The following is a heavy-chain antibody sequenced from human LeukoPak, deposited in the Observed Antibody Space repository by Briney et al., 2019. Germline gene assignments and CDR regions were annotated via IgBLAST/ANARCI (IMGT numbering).Heavy chain of an antibody. CDR3: ARGPYSYGPEIDY. CDR1: GFTFSSYG. J-gene: IGHJ4*02. CDR2: IWYDGSNK. D-gene: IGHD5-18*01. V-gene: IGHV3-33*01. Sequence: GRSLRLSCAASGFTFSSYGMHWVSQAPGKGLEWVAVIWYDGSNKYYADSVKGRFTISRDNSKNTLYLQMNSLRAEDTAVYYCARGPYSYGPEIDYWGQGTLVTVSS.